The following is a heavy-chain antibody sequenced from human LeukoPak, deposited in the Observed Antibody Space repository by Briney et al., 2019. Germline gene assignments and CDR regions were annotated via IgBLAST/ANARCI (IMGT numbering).Heavy chain of an antibody. CDR3: AKISGISGSDYPED. V-gene: IGHV4-59*08. Sequence: PSETLSLTCTVSSVFIGSYYWSWIRQPPGKGLEWIGYIFYSGNTIYNPSLRSRVTISADTSKNHFSLRLRSVTSAYTAVYYYAKISGISGSDYPEDWGQGTLVTVSS. J-gene: IGHJ4*02. D-gene: IGHD1-26*01. CDR2: IFYSGNT. CDR1: SVFIGSYY.